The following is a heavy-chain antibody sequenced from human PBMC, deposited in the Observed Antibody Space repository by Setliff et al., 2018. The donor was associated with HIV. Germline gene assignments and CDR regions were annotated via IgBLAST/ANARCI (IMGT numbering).Heavy chain of an antibody. V-gene: IGHV1-18*01. Sequence: ASVKVSCKTSGYMFIAYGMSWVRRAPGQGLEWMGWIGPYNDRTEYAQEFQGRVSLTIDTSASTAYMELRSLRSDDTAVYYCARDDGGYYCAEAFDVWGQGTMVTVSS. CDR1: GYMFIAYG. CDR2: IGPYNDRT. CDR3: ARDDGGYYCAEAFDV. J-gene: IGHJ3*01. D-gene: IGHD3-10*01.